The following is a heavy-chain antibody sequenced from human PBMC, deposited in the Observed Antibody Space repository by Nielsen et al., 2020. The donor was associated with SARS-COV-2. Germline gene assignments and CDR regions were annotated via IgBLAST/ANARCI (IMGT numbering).Heavy chain of an antibody. CDR2: ISWNSGSI. J-gene: IGHJ3*02. V-gene: IGHV3-9*01. CDR3: AKVTVAGFDAFDI. CDR1: GFTFDDYA. D-gene: IGHD6-19*01. Sequence: GGSLRLSCAASGFTFDDYAMHWVRQAPGKGLEWVSGISWNSGSIGYADSVKGRFTISRDNAKNSLYLQMNSLRAEDTALYYCAKVTVAGFDAFDIWGQGTMVTVSS.